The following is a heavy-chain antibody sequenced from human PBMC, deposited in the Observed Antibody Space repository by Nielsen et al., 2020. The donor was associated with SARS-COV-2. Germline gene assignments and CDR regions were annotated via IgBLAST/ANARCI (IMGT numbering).Heavy chain of an antibody. CDR1: GFTFSSYA. V-gene: IGHV3-30*02. CDR3: AKVPRDVASGGMDV. J-gene: IGHJ6*02. D-gene: IGHD3-3*01. CDR2: IRYDGSNK. Sequence: GESLKISCAASGFTFSSYAMHWVRQAPGKGLERVAFIRYDGSNKYYADSVKGRFTISRDNSKNTLYLQMNSLRAEDTAVYYCAKVPRDVASGGMDVWGQGTTVTVSS.